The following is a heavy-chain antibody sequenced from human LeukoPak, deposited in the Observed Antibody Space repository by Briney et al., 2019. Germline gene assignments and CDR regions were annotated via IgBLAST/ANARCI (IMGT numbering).Heavy chain of an antibody. CDR3: ARHNSGWRLDY. J-gene: IGHJ4*02. Sequence: SETLSLTCTVSGGSISSYYWGWIRQPPGKGLEWIGSIYYSGSTYYNPSLKSRVTISVDTSKNQFSLKLSSVTAADTAVYYCARHNSGWRLDYWGQGTLVTVSS. CDR2: IYYSGST. V-gene: IGHV4-39*01. D-gene: IGHD6-19*01. CDR1: GGSISSYY.